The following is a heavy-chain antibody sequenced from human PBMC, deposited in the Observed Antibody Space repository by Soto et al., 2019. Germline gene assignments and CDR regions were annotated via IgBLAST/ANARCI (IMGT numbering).Heavy chain of an antibody. J-gene: IGHJ4*02. CDR2: ISYDGSNK. CDR3: SRDLYPLSDFDY. Sequence: SLKLSCAASGFTFSSYAMHWVRQAPGKGLEWVAVISYDGSNKYYADSVKGRFTISRDNSKNTLYLQMNSLRAEDTAVYYCSRDLYPLSDFDYCGQGTLGTVSS. CDR1: GFTFSSYA. V-gene: IGHV3-30-3*01.